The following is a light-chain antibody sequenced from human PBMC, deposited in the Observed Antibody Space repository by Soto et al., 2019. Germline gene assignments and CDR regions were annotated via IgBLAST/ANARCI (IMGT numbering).Light chain of an antibody. CDR1: HTFSSF. J-gene: IGKJ2*01. V-gene: IGKV1-39*01. Sequence: DIQMTQSPSSLSASVGDRVTITCRASHTFSSFLNWYQQKRGKPPTLLIYGAYSLRSGVPSRFTGSGGGAEFRLNISSLQPDDLGTYYCQQTYSPPFTFGQGTSLELK. CDR3: QQTYSPPFT. CDR2: GAY.